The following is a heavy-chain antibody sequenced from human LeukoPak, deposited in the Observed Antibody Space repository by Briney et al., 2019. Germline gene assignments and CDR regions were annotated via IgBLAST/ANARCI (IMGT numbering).Heavy chain of an antibody. CDR2: IYHSGST. CDR1: GGSISSSSYY. D-gene: IGHD3-22*01. V-gene: IGHV4-39*07. CDR3: ARSSSEDYYDSSGYAPVYYFDY. Sequence: PSETLSLTCTVSGGSISSSSYYWGWIRQPPGKGLEWIGSIYHSGSTYYNPSLKSRVTISVDTSKNQFSLKLSSVTAADTAVYYCARSSSEDYYDSSGYAPVYYFDYWGQGTLVTVSS. J-gene: IGHJ4*02.